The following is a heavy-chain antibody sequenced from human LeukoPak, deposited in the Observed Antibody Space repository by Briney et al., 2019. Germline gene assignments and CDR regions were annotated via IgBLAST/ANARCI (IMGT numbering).Heavy chain of an antibody. CDR1: GGTFSSYA. Sequence: SVKVSCKASGGTFSSYAISWVRQAPGQGXXWMGGIIPIFGTANXXQKFQGRVTITADESTSTAYMELSSLRSEDTAVYYCARDVGSSISHWGQGTLVTVSS. D-gene: IGHD6-13*01. CDR2: IIPIFGTA. CDR3: ARDVGSSISH. V-gene: IGHV1-69*13. J-gene: IGHJ4*02.